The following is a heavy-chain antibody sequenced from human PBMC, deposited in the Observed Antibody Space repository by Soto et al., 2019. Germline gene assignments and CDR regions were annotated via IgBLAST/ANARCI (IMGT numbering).Heavy chain of an antibody. CDR1: GYSFTSYW. J-gene: IGHJ6*02. Sequence: PGESLKISCKGSGYSFTSYWIGWVRQMPGKGLEWMGIIYPGDSDTRYSPSFQGQVTISADKSISTAYLQWSSLKASDTAMYYCARQQVATILGFYGMDVWGQGTTVTVSS. CDR3: ARQQVATILGFYGMDV. CDR2: IYPGDSDT. D-gene: IGHD5-12*01. V-gene: IGHV5-51*01.